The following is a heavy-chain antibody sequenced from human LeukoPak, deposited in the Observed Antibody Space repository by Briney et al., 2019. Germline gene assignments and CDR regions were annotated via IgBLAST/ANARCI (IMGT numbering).Heavy chain of an antibody. D-gene: IGHD3-22*01. CDR3: ARGGPVGLITTSYDY. CDR1: GGSVSDYY. CDR2: MYSSGKS. V-gene: IGHV4-59*02. Sequence: PSETLSLTCTVSGGSVSDYYWTWFRQFPGKGLEWIGYMYSSGKSNYNPSLKSRVTISVDTSKNQFSLKLTSMTAADTAVYYCARGGPVGLITTSYDYWGQGTLVTVSS. J-gene: IGHJ4*02.